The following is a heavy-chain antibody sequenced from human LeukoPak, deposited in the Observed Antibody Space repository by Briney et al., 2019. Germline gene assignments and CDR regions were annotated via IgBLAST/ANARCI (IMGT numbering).Heavy chain of an antibody. Sequence: ASVKVSCKASGYSSTNYGISWVRQAPGQGLEWMGWINPNSGGTNYAQKFQGRVTMTRDTSISTAYMELSRLRSDDTAVYHCARIGVTTSDYWGQGTLVTVSS. V-gene: IGHV1-2*02. D-gene: IGHD4-17*01. CDR1: GYSSTNYG. CDR3: ARIGVTTSDY. J-gene: IGHJ4*02. CDR2: INPNSGGT.